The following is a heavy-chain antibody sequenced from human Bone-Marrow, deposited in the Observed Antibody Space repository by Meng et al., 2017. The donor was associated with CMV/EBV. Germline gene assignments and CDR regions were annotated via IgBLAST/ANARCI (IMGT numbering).Heavy chain of an antibody. CDR2: IRYDGSNK. CDR1: GFTFSSYG. Sequence: GESLKISCAASGFTFSSYGMHWVRQAPGKGLEWVAFIRYDGSNKYYADSVKGRFTISRDNSKNTLYLQMNSLRAEDTAVYYCARVKYCSSTSCPRGYYYYGMDFWGQGTMVTVSS. V-gene: IGHV3-30*02. D-gene: IGHD2-2*01. J-gene: IGHJ6*02. CDR3: ARVKYCSSTSCPRGYYYYGMDF.